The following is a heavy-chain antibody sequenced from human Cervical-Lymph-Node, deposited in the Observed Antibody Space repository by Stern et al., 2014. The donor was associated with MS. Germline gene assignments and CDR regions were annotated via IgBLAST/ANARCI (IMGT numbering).Heavy chain of an antibody. CDR2: ICWNSGSI. Sequence: QLVESGGGLVQPGRSLRLSCAAFGFTFDDYAMHWVRQAPGKGLEWVSGICWNSGSIGYADSVKGRFTISRDKAQNSLYLHMNSLRTEDAVLYCCAKGRGYLFDYWGQGTLVTVSS. V-gene: IGHV3-9*01. D-gene: IGHD3-10*01. CDR3: AKGRGYLFDY. CDR1: GFTFDDYA. J-gene: IGHJ4*02.